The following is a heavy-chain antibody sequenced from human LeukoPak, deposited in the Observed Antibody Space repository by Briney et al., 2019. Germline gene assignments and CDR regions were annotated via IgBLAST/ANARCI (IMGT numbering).Heavy chain of an antibody. D-gene: IGHD4-17*01. CDR2: ISSSSTTI. CDR1: GFSFTSYG. J-gene: IGHJ4*02. Sequence: GGSLRLSCAASGFSFTSYGMNWVRQAPGKGLEWVSYISSSSTTIYYADSVKGRFTISRDDAKNSLYLQMNSLRDEDTAVYCCVRDNYGDYVEVFAYWGQGTLVTVYS. CDR3: VRDNYGDYVEVFAY. V-gene: IGHV3-48*02.